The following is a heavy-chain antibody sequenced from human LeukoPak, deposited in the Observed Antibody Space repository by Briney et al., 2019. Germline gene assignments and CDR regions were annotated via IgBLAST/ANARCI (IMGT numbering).Heavy chain of an antibody. CDR3: ARDQQQLMFDP. D-gene: IGHD6-13*01. Sequence: SVKVSCKASGYTFTGFYLHWVRQAPGQGLESMVRIIPIFGTANYAQKFQGRVTITTDESTSTAYMELSSLRSEDTAVYYCARDQQQLMFDPWGQGTLVTVSS. CDR1: GYTFTGFY. V-gene: IGHV1-69*05. J-gene: IGHJ5*02. CDR2: IIPIFGTA.